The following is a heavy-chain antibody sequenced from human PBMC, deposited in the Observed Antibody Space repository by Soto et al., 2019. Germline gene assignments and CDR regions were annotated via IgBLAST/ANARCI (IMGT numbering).Heavy chain of an antibody. CDR2: IIPIFGTA. J-gene: IGHJ5*02. V-gene: IGHV1-69*01. Sequence: QVQLVQSGAEVKKPGSSVKVSCKASGGTFSSYAISWVRQAPGQGLEWMGGIIPIFGTASYAQKFQGRVTITADESTSTAYMELSSLRSEDTAVYYCARAITGLRRWYWFDPWGQGTLVTVSS. D-gene: IGHD1-20*01. CDR3: ARAITGLRRWYWFDP. CDR1: GGTFSSYA.